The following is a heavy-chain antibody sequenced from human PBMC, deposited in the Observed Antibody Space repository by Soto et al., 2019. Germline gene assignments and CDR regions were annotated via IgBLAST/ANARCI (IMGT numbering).Heavy chain of an antibody. CDR1: SGSISSSNW. CDR2: IAHTENT. J-gene: IGHJ4*02. Sequence: QVQLQESGPGLVKPSGTLSLTCAVSSGSISSSNWWSWVRQPPGKGLEWIGEIAHTENTNYNPSLKSRVTISVDKSKNQFSLRLTSVTAADMAVYYCASHLVMTGTRGFDHWGQGTLVTVSS. D-gene: IGHD3-9*01. CDR3: ASHLVMTGTRGFDH. V-gene: IGHV4-4*02.